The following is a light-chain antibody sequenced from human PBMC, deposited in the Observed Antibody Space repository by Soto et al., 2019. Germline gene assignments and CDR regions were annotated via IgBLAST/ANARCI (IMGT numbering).Light chain of an antibody. Sequence: VFAQAPANLYLFAVERSTLSFMASQSVNRGFVAWSTKKPGQAPRLRSDGAYSRATGIPDRCSGRGSGTDCTRTSSRLEPEDAAVYDGQQYGNSTYTVGGGTKVEIK. V-gene: IGKV3-20*01. CDR1: QSVNRGF. CDR2: GAY. CDR3: QQYGNSTYT. J-gene: IGKJ2*01.